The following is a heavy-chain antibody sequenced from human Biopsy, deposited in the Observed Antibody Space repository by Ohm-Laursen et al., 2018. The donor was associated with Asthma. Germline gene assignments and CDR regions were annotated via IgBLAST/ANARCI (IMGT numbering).Heavy chain of an antibody. J-gene: IGHJ4*02. CDR1: GFTSDDYG. D-gene: IGHD5-12*01. CDR2: ISYDGNHK. V-gene: IGHV3-30*18. Sequence: SLRLSCSASGFTSDDYGMSWVRQAPGKGLEWVAVISYDGNHKFYEDSVKGRFTISRDNSKNTLYLQMNSLRTEDTAVYYCAKRRGYSGHDNDYWGQGTLVIVSS. CDR3: AKRRGYSGHDNDY.